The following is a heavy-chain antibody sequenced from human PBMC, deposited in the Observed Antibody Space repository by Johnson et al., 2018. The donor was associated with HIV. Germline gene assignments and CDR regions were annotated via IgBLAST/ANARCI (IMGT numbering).Heavy chain of an antibody. CDR2: IYSGGNT. CDR3: AKPPSMGADAFDI. Sequence: VQLVESGGGVVQPGRSLRLSCAASGFAVSKNYLTWVRQAPGKGLEWVSIIYSGGNTYYADSVKGRFTISRDNSNKTVYLQMNSLGPEDTAVYYCAKPPSMGADAFDIWGQGTMVTVSS. J-gene: IGHJ3*02. CDR1: GFAVSKNY. D-gene: IGHD3-16*01. V-gene: IGHV3-66*02.